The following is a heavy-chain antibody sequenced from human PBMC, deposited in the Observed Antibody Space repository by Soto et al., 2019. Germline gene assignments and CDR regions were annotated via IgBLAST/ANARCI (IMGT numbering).Heavy chain of an antibody. CDR1: GFSFRSYW. D-gene: IGHD1-26*01. CDR2: IKQDGSEK. V-gene: IGHV3-7*01. CDR3: AREGVGATFDY. J-gene: IGHJ4*02. Sequence: PGGSLRLSCAASGFSFRSYWMHWVRQAPGKGLEWVANIKQDGSEKYYVDSVKGRFTISRENAKNSLYLQMNSLRAEDTAVYYCAREGVGATFDYWGQGTPVTVSS.